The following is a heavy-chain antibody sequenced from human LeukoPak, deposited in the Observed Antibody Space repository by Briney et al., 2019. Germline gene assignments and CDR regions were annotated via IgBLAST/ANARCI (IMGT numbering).Heavy chain of an antibody. Sequence: GGSLRLSCAASGFIFSDYYMSWIRQAPGKGLEWVSYISSSGSTIYYADSVKGRFTISRDNSKNTLYLQMNGLRAEDTAVYYCARGQYKYSSSSSDYWGQGTLVTVSS. CDR2: ISSSGSTI. D-gene: IGHD6-6*01. J-gene: IGHJ4*02. V-gene: IGHV3-11*04. CDR1: GFIFSDYY. CDR3: ARGQYKYSSSSSDY.